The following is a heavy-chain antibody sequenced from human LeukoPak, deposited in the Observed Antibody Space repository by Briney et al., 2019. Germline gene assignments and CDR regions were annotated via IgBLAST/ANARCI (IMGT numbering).Heavy chain of an antibody. D-gene: IGHD6-19*01. Sequence: GGSLRLSCAASRFTFSRYWMSWVRQAPGKGLEWVANIYQDGSEKYYVDSVKGRFTISRDNAKNSLYLQMNSLRAEDTAVYYCARRYSSGWVNWFDPWGQGTLVTVSS. CDR2: IYQDGSEK. V-gene: IGHV3-7*01. CDR3: ARRYSSGWVNWFDP. CDR1: RFTFSRYW. J-gene: IGHJ5*02.